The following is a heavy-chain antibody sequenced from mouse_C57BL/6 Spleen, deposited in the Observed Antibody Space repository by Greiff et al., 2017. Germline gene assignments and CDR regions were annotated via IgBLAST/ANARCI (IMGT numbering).Heavy chain of an antibody. V-gene: IGHV5-4*01. J-gene: IGHJ3*01. CDR3: ARSTMET. CDR2: ISDGGSYT. Sequence: VQLKESGGGLVKPGGSLKLSCAASGFTFSSYAMSWVRQTPEKRLEWVATISDGGSYTYYPDNVQGRFTISRDNAKNHLYLQMSHLKSEDTAMYYCARSTMETWGQGTLVTVSA. D-gene: IGHD2-13*01. CDR1: GFTFSSYA.